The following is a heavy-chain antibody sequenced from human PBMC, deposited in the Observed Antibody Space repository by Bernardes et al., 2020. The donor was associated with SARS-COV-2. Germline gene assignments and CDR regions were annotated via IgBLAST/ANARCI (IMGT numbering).Heavy chain of an antibody. J-gene: IGHJ6*04. V-gene: IGHV1-18*01. CDR2: IRGYNAKT. CDR1: GYTLNTYG. CDR3: ARATVAAAGSVHYYCGLDV. Sequence: ASVKVSCKASGYTLNTYGIGWVRQAPGQGLQWMGWIRGYNAKTKYAQIFQGRVTMTTDTSTGTTELEMRSLISGDTAVYYCARATVAAAGSVHYYCGLDVCGKGTTVTVSP. D-gene: IGHD6-13*01.